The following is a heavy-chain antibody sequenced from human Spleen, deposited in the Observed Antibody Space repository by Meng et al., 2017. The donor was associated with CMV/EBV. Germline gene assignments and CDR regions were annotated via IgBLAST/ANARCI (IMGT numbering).Heavy chain of an antibody. Sequence: GFTFSSYSLNWVRQAPGKGLEWVSSISASRSTTYCAGSVKGHFTISRDNTKNTLFLQMNSLRAEDTAVYYCARVGYCSNSSCFALDYWGQGTLVTVSS. CDR2: ISASRSTT. CDR3: ARVGYCSNSSCFALDY. D-gene: IGHD2-8*01. V-gene: IGHV3-21*01. CDR1: GFTFSSYS. J-gene: IGHJ4*02.